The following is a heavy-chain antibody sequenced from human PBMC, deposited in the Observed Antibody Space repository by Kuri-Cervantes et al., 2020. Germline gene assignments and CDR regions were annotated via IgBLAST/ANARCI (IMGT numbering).Heavy chain of an antibody. CDR3: ARVQFRIAAAGFGY. CDR2: LDLEHGET. CDR1: EYALTELS. D-gene: IGHD6-13*01. J-gene: IGHJ4*02. Sequence: ASVKVSCKVSEYALTELSMHWVRQTPGKGLEWMGGLDLEHGETAYARKFQGRVTMTEDTSTDTAYMELSSLRSEDTAVYYCARVQFRIAAAGFGYWGQGTLVTVSS. V-gene: IGHV1-24*01.